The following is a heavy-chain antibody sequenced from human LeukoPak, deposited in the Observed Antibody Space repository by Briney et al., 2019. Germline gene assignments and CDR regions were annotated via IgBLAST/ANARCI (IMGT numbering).Heavy chain of an antibody. CDR2: IKQDGSAK. J-gene: IGHJ4*02. CDR3: ARDNGWSADF. Sequence: GGSLRLSCAASGFIFSGYAMTWVRQAPGKGLEWVANIKQDGSAKPYVDSVKGRFTISRDNAKNSLFLQMNSLRAEDTAVYYCARDNGWSADFWGQGTLVTVSS. CDR1: GFIFSGYA. D-gene: IGHD2-15*01. V-gene: IGHV3-7*03.